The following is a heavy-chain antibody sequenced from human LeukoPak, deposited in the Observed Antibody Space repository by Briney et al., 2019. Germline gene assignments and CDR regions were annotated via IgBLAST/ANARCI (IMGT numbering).Heavy chain of an antibody. D-gene: IGHD2-8*01. CDR1: GGTFSSYA. J-gene: IGHJ1*01. Sequence: SVKVSCKASGGTFSSYAISWVRQAPGQGLEWMGRIIPIFGTANYAQKFQGRVTITTDESTSTAYMELSSLRSEDTAVYCCAREVSYCTNGVCYGGYFQHWGQGTLVTVSS. CDR3: AREVSYCTNGVCYGGYFQH. CDR2: IIPIFGTA. V-gene: IGHV1-69*05.